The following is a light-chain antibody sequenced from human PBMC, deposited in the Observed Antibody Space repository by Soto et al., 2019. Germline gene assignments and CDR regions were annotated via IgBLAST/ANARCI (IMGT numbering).Light chain of an antibody. V-gene: IGKV3-15*01. CDR1: QSLSSN. Sequence: EIVMTQSPATLSVSPGERATLSCRASQSLSSNLAWYQQQPGQAPRLLIYGASTRATGIPARFSGSGSGTEFTLTISSLQSEDVAVYYCQQYNNWPRTFGHGTKVEIK. J-gene: IGKJ1*01. CDR3: QQYNNWPRT. CDR2: GAS.